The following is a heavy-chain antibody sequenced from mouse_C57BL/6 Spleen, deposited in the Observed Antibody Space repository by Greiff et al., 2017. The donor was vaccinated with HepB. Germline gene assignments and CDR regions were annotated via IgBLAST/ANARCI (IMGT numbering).Heavy chain of an antibody. CDR1: GYTFTSYW. CDR2: IDPSDSYT. CDR3: ARDSSGYVNAMDY. D-gene: IGHD3-2*02. J-gene: IGHJ4*01. Sequence: QVQLQQPGAELVMPGASVKLSCKASGYTFTSYWMHWVKQRPGQGLEWIGEIDPSDSYTNYNQKFKGKSTLTVDKSSSTAYMQLSSLTSEDSAVYYCARDSSGYVNAMDYWGQGTSVTVSS. V-gene: IGHV1-69*01.